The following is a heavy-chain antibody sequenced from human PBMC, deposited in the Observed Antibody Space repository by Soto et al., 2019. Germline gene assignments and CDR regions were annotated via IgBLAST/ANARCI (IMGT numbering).Heavy chain of an antibody. CDR2: IYPGDSNI. D-gene: IGHD6-6*01. CDR1: GDSFSRHW. J-gene: IGHJ4*02. CDR3: ARHLDEYSSASGFDY. V-gene: IGHV5-51*01. Sequence: GESLRISCRSSGDSFSRHWKGWVRQMPGKGLEWMGIIYPGDSNIRYSPSFEGQIDMSADRSINTAYLRLSSLKASDTATYYCARHLDEYSSASGFDYWGQGTLVPVSS.